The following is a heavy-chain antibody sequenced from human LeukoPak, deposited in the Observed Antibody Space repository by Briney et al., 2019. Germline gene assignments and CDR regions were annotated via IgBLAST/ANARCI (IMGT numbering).Heavy chain of an antibody. J-gene: IGHJ4*02. Sequence: PSETLSLTCTVSGGSISSYYWNWIRQPPGKGLEWIGYIYYSGSTNYNPSLKSRVTISVDTSKNQFSLKLSSVTAADTAVYYCARADGYYDSSGYYYYWGQGTLVTVSS. V-gene: IGHV4-59*01. D-gene: IGHD3-22*01. CDR2: IYYSGST. CDR3: ARADGYYDSSGYYYY. CDR1: GGSISSYY.